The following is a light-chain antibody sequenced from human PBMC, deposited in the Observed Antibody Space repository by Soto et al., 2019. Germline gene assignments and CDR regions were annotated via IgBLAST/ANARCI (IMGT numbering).Light chain of an antibody. CDR3: QQRYNWPRT. CDR1: QSVNSK. V-gene: IGKV3-11*01. J-gene: IGKJ1*01. CDR2: DAS. Sequence: IGMTQSPATLSVSPGERATLSCRASQSVNSKLAWYQQKPGQAPRLLIYDASNRATGIPARFSGSGSGTGFTLAISSLEPEDFAVYYCQQRYNWPRTFGQGTRWIS.